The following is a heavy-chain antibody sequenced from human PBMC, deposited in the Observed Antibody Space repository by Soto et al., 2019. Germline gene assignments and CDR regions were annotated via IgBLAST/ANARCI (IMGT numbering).Heavy chain of an antibody. Sequence: SETLSLTCTVSGDSINGYSWSWIRQPPGKGLEWIGYIYNSGSTTYNPSLKSRLTMSIDTSEKQFSLKLSSVTAADTAVYYCAGDYGSGSYRFDYWGQGALVTVSS. D-gene: IGHD3-10*01. CDR2: IYNSGST. J-gene: IGHJ4*02. CDR3: AGDYGSGSYRFDY. CDR1: GDSINGYS. V-gene: IGHV4-59*01.